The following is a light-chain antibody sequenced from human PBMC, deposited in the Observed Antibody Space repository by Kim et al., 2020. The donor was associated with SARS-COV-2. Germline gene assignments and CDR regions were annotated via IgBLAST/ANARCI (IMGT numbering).Light chain of an antibody. Sequence: DIQMTQSPSSVSASVGDRVTITCRASQDITSGLAWYQQKPGKAPNLLIYAASNLQGGVPSRFSGSGSGTDFTLIISSLQPEDFATYYCQQANSYPITFGQGTRVEIK. CDR2: AAS. CDR1: QDITSG. V-gene: IGKV1-12*01. J-gene: IGKJ5*01. CDR3: QQANSYPIT.